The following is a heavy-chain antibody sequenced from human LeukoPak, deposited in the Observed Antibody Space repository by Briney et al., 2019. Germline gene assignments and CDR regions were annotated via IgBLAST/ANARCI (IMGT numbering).Heavy chain of an antibody. D-gene: IGHD1-26*01. CDR3: ARDVSGSLDY. CDR1: GFPFGNFW. J-gene: IGHJ4*02. V-gene: IGHV3-7*01. Sequence: GGSLRLSCVVSGFPFGNFWMSWVRQAPGKGLEWVANIKLDGSDKNYVDSVKGRFTISRDNAKNSLYLQMNSLRAEDTAVYYCARDVSGSLDYWGQGTLVTVSS. CDR2: IKLDGSDK.